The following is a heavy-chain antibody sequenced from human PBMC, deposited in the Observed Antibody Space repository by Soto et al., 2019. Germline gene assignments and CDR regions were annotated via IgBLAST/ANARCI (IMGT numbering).Heavy chain of an antibody. CDR3: AKDRHYDILTGCFDY. CDR2: ISYDGSNK. V-gene: IGHV3-30*18. J-gene: IGHJ4*02. CDR1: GFTFSSYG. Sequence: GGSLRLSCAASGFTFSSYGMHWVRQAPGKGLEWVAVISYDGSNKYYADSVKGRFTISRDNSKNTLYLQMNSLRAEDTAVYYCAKDRHYDILTGCFDYWGQGTLVTVSS. D-gene: IGHD3-9*01.